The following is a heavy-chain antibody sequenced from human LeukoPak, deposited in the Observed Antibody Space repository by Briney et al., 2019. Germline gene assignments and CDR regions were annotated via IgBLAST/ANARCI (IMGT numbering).Heavy chain of an antibody. CDR1: GYTFTSYA. J-gene: IGHJ5*02. D-gene: IGHD2-2*02. Sequence: ASVKVSCRASGYTFTSYAMNWVRQAPGQGLEWVGCINPGNGDTRYGPEFQGRVTISSDTSASTAYMELRILRSEDMAVYYCTLYNHWGQGTLVTVSS. V-gene: IGHV1-3*03. CDR2: INPGNGDT. CDR3: TLYNH.